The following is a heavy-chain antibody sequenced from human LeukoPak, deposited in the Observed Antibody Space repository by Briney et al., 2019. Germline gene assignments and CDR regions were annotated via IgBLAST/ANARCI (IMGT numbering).Heavy chain of an antibody. D-gene: IGHD2-2*02. CDR2: ISSSGSTI. CDR3: ARESWGYCSSTSCYRSSDASDI. V-gene: IGHV3-48*03. CDR1: GFTFSSYA. Sequence: GGSLRPSCSASGFTFSSYAMNWVRQAPGKGVEWVSYISSSGSTIYYADSVKGRFTISRDNAKNSLYLQMNSLRAEDTAVYYCARESWGYCSSTSCYRSSDASDIWGQGTMVTVSS. J-gene: IGHJ3*02.